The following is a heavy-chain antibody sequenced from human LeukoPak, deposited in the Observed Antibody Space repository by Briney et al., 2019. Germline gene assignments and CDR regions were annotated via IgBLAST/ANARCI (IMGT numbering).Heavy chain of an antibody. J-gene: IGHJ4*02. CDR1: GYTLTDHY. Sequence: ASVKVSCKASGYTLTDHYMHWVRQAPGQGLEWMGRINPNSGGTNYAQKFQGRVTMTRDTSISTVYKGLSRLRSDDTAVYYCARVGYYESSGYYEYWGQGTLVTVSS. D-gene: IGHD3-22*01. CDR2: INPNSGGT. CDR3: ARVGYYESSGYYEY. V-gene: IGHV1-2*06.